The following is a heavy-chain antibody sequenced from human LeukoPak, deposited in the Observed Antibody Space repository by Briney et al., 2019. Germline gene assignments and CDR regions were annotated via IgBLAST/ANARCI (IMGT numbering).Heavy chain of an antibody. CDR2: IYYSGST. J-gene: IGHJ4*02. CDR1: GYSLSSGHW. V-gene: IGHV4-38-2*02. CDR3: ARDNTAMEFDY. Sequence: SETLSLTCAVSGYSLSSGHWWSWVRQPPGKGLEWIGSIYYSGSTYYNPSLKSRVTISVDTSKNQFSLKLSSVTAADPAVYYCARDNTAMEFDYWGRGTLVTVSS. D-gene: IGHD5-18*01.